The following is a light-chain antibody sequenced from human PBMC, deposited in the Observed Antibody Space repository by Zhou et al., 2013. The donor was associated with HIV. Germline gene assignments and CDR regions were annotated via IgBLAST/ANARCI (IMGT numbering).Light chain of an antibody. V-gene: IGKV1-39*01. CDR3: HESYSVLGT. CDR2: KAT. Sequence: DIRMTQSPPSLSASVGDRITIGCRASESVASNVNWFRQFPGKAPQLLIYKATDLQRGVSSRISGRGSGTFFTLTISSLQVDDFATYYCHESYSVLGTFGGGRRW. J-gene: IGKJ4*02. CDR1: ESVASN.